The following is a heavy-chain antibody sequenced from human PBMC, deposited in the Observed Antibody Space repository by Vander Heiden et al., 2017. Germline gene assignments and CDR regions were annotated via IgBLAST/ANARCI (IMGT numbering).Heavy chain of an antibody. D-gene: IGHD1-1*01. CDR2: ISGSGGST. CDR3: AKSGTTLFPYFDY. J-gene: IGHJ4*02. Sequence: EVPLLDSGGGLVQPGGSLRLACAAPGSLLSCYAMRRVRQFRGEGLEWVSAISGSGGSTDYADSVKGRFTISRDNSKNPLYLQMNSLRAEDTAVYYCAKSGTTLFPYFDYWGQRTLVTVSS. V-gene: IGHV3-23*01. CDR1: GSLLSCYA.